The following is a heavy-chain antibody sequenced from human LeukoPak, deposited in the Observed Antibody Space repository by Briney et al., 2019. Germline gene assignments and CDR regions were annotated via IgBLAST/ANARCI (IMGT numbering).Heavy chain of an antibody. Sequence: GGSLRLSCAASGFTFSSYAMHWVRQAPGKGLEWVAVISYDGSNKYYADSVKGRFTISRDNSKNTLYLQMNSLRAEDTAVYYCARPLGGYGGNLWYFDYWGQGTLVTVSS. CDR2: ISYDGSNK. D-gene: IGHD4-23*01. CDR1: GFTFSSYA. CDR3: ARPLGGYGGNLWYFDY. J-gene: IGHJ4*02. V-gene: IGHV3-30*04.